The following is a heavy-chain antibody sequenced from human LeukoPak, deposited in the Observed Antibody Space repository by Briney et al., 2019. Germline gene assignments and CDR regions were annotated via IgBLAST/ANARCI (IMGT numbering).Heavy chain of an antibody. D-gene: IGHD1-26*01. CDR2: IYYSGST. CDR3: ARKNRVGYIDY. Sequence: PSETLSLTCTVSGGSISGYYLTWIRQPPGKGLEWIGYIYYSGSTNYNPSLKSRVTISVDTSKNQFSLKLSSVTAADTAVYYCARKNRVGYIDYWGQGTLVTVSS. CDR1: GGSISGYY. V-gene: IGHV4-59*08. J-gene: IGHJ4*02.